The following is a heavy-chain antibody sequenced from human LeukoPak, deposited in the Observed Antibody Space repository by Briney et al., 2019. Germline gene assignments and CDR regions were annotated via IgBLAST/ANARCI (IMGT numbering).Heavy chain of an antibody. D-gene: IGHD3-3*01. V-gene: IGHV1-18*01. J-gene: IGHJ4*02. CDR2: ISAYNGNT. Sequence: GASVKVSCKASGYTFTSYGISWVRQAPGQGLEWMGWISAYNGNTNYAQKLQGRVTMTTDTPKSTAYLELRSLRSDDTAVYYCAREGGTTYYDFWSGYYPIDYWGQGTLVTVSS. CDR1: GYTFTSYG. CDR3: AREGGTTYYDFWSGYYPIDY.